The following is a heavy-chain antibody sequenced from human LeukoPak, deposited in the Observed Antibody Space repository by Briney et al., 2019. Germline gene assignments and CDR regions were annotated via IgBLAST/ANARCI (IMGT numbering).Heavy chain of an antibody. D-gene: IGHD6-19*01. Sequence: GRSLRLSCAASGFTFSSYSMNWVRQAPGKGLEWVSYISSSSSTIYYADSVKGRFTISRDNAKNSLYLQMNSLRDEGTAVYYCARDWGYSSGWYRDAFDIWGQGTMVTVSS. V-gene: IGHV3-48*02. CDR1: GFTFSSYS. CDR2: ISSSSSTI. J-gene: IGHJ3*02. CDR3: ARDWGYSSGWYRDAFDI.